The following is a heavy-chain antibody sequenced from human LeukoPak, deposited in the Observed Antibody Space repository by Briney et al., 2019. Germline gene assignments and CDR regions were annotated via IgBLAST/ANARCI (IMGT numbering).Heavy chain of an antibody. V-gene: IGHV1-2*02. D-gene: IGHD2/OR15-2a*01. CDR1: GYTFSAYY. Sequence: ASVRVSCMPSGYTFSAYYIHCGREAPGPGLEWMGWINPNTGGTNYAQNFPGRVTMTRDTSISTAYMEVSRLRSDDPTVYYCARAFVDIILPLSYRGQGTLVTVSS. CDR3: ARAFVDIILPLSY. CDR2: INPNTGGT. J-gene: IGHJ4*02.